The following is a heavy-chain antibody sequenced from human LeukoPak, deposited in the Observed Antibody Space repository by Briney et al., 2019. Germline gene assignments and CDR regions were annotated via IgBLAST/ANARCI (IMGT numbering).Heavy chain of an antibody. CDR1: GGSISSYY. CDR2: IYYSGST. V-gene: IGHV4-59*01. D-gene: IGHD3-10*01. Sequence: SETLSLTCTVSGGSISSYYWSWIRQPPGKGLEWIGYIYYSGSTNYNPSLKSRVTISVDTSKNQFSLKLSSVTAADTAVYYCARDGGSGSNEWFDPWGQGTLVTVSS. J-gene: IGHJ5*02. CDR3: ARDGGSGSNEWFDP.